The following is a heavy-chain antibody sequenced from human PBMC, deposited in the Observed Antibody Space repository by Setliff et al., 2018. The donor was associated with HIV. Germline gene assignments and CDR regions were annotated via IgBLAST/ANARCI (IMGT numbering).Heavy chain of an antibody. CDR1: GGSISSHY. CDR2: IYYSGST. CDR3: ARAVTMVRGVITPVPFDY. V-gene: IGHV4-59*11. D-gene: IGHD3-10*01. Sequence: PSETLSLTCTVSGGSISSHYWSWIRQPPGKGLEWIGSIYYSGSTNYNPSLKSRVTISVDTSKNQFSLKLSSVTAADTAVYYCARAVTMVRGVITPVPFDYWGQGTLVTVSS. J-gene: IGHJ4*02.